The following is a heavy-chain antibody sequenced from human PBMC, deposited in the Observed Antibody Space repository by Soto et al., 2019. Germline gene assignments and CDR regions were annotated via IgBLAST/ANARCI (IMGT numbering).Heavy chain of an antibody. Sequence: SETLSLTCAVYGGSFSGYYWSWIRQPPGKGLEWIGEINHSGSTNYNPSLKSRVTISVDTSKNQFSLKLISVTAADTAVYYCARAVSAMVRGVIIPTPYYYYYMDVWGKGTTVTVSS. CDR1: GGSFSGYY. V-gene: IGHV4-34*01. CDR3: ARAVSAMVRGVIIPTPYYYYYMDV. J-gene: IGHJ6*03. CDR2: INHSGST. D-gene: IGHD3-10*01.